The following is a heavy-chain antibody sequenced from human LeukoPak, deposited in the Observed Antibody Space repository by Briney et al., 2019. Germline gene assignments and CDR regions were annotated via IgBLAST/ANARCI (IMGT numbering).Heavy chain of an antibody. Sequence: PSETLSLTCTVSGGSISSGSYYWSWIRQPAGKGLEWIGRIYTSGSTNYNPSLKSRVTMSVDTSKNQFSLKLSSVTAADTAVYYCASNSYELGFDYWGQGTLVTVSS. D-gene: IGHD5-18*01. CDR2: IYTSGST. J-gene: IGHJ4*02. CDR1: GGSISSGSYY. CDR3: ASNSYELGFDY. V-gene: IGHV4-61*02.